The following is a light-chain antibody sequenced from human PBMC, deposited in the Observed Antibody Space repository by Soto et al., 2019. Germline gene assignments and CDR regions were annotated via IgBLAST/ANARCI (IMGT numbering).Light chain of an antibody. CDR3: QQFYSAPRT. V-gene: IGKV4-1*01. CDR2: WTS. Sequence: DIVITQSPESLAVSLGEMATINCKSSETILYISNNKNYLAWYQQKPGQPPKLLIYWTSTRESGVPDRFSGSGSGTDFTLTISSLQADDVAVYYCQQFYSAPRTFGQGTKVDI. CDR1: ETILYISNNKNY. J-gene: IGKJ1*01.